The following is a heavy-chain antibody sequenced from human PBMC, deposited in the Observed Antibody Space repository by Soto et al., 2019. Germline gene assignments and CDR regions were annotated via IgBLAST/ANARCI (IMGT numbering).Heavy chain of an antibody. V-gene: IGHV4-59*01. Sequence: SSETLSLTCTVSGGSISSYYWSWIRQPPGKGLEWIGYIYYSGSTNYNPSLKSRVTISVDTSKNQFSLKLSSVTAADTAVYYCARDGGMRWEDYFDYWGQGTLVTVSS. J-gene: IGHJ4*02. D-gene: IGHD1-26*01. CDR2: IYYSGST. CDR3: ARDGGMRWEDYFDY. CDR1: GGSISSYY.